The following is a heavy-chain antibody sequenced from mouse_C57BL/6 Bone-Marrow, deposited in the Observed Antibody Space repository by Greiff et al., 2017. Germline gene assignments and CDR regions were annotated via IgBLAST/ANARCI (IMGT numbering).Heavy chain of an antibody. D-gene: IGHD2-5*01. J-gene: IGHJ4*01. V-gene: IGHV1-50*01. CDR3: ASWPTIVTARYYAMDY. CDR1: GYTFTSYW. Sequence: QVQLQQPGAELVKPGASVKLSCKASGYTFTSYWMPWVKQRPGQGLEWIGEIDPSDSYTNYNQTFKGKATLTVDTSSSTAYMQLSSLTSEDSAVYDGASWPTIVTARYYAMDYWGQGTSVTVSS. CDR2: IDPSDSYT.